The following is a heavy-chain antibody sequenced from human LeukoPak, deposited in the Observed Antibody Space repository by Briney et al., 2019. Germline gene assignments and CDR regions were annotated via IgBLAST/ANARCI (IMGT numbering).Heavy chain of an antibody. D-gene: IGHD6-13*01. CDR1: GGSISSGDYY. J-gene: IGHJ4*02. CDR2: IYYSGST. Sequence: PSQTLSLTCTVSGGSISSGDYYWSWIRQPPGKGLEWIGYIYYSGSTYYNPSLKSRVTISVDTSKNQFSLKLSSVTAADTAVYYCARGTDDQAAAGFVLDYWGQGTLVTVSS. CDR3: ARGTDDQAAAGFVLDY. V-gene: IGHV4-30-4*01.